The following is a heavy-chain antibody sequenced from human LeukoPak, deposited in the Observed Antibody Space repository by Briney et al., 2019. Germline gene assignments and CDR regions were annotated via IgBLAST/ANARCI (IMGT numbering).Heavy chain of an antibody. CDR2: INPNSGGT. J-gene: IGHJ6*02. D-gene: IGHD3-10*01. V-gene: IGHV1-2*02. Sequence: ASVKVSCKASGYTFTGYYMHWVRHAPGQGLEWMGWINPNSGGTNYAQKFQGRVTMTRDTSISTAYMELSRLRSDDTAVYYCARGDGSGFYYYYGMDVWGQGTTVTVSS. CDR3: ARGDGSGFYYYYGMDV. CDR1: GYTFTGYY.